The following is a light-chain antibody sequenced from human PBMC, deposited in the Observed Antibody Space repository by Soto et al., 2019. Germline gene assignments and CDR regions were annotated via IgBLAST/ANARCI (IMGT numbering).Light chain of an antibody. J-gene: IGKJ4*01. CDR1: KNIRTN. V-gene: IGKV3-15*01. Sequence: IVMTQSPATLSVSPGERATFSCRASKNIRTNLAWYQQKPGQVPTHLIYGASTRATGVPARFSGSGSGTEFILTISSLQSEDFAIYYCQQYNNWLLTFGGGTKVDIK. CDR3: QQYNNWLLT. CDR2: GAS.